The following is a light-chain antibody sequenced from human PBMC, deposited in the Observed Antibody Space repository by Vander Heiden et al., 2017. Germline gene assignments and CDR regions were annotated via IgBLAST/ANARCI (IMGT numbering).Light chain of an antibody. J-gene: IGKJ5*01. V-gene: IGKV3-11*01. CDR2: DAS. Sequence: EIVLTQSPATLSVSPGERATLSCRASQNVSVFLAWYQQKPGRAPRRLMYDASNRATGTPARFSGSGSGTDFTLTISSLEPEDFAVYYCQQRYSWPPITFGQGTRLEIK. CDR1: QNVSVF. CDR3: QQRYSWPPIT.